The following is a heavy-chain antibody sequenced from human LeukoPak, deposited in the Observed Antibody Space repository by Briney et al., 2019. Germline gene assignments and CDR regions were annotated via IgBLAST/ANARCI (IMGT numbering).Heavy chain of an antibody. D-gene: IGHD2-8*02. CDR3: ARDFIYCTGGVCYFTAVADY. Sequence: PGGSLRLSCAASGFMFPDYGMNWVRQVPGKGLEWVSGINWDATSTNHADSVKGRFTISRDNAKNSLYLQMNTLRAEDTALYYCARDFIYCTGGVCYFTAVADYWGQGTLVTVSS. CDR1: GFMFPDYG. J-gene: IGHJ4*02. CDR2: INWDATST. V-gene: IGHV3-20*04.